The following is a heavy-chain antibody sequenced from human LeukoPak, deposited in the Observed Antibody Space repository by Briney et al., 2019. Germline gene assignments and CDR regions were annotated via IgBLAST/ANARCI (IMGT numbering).Heavy chain of an antibody. CDR2: ISGSGGYT. J-gene: IGHJ6*02. CDR3: AKVESCSTTSCYRGYGMDV. Sequence: GGSLRLSCAASGFTFSSYAMHWVRQAPGKGLEWVSAISGSGGYTYYADSVKGRFTISRDSSKNTLFLQMSSLRAEDTAVYFCAKVESCSTTSCYRGYGMDVWGQGTTVTVPS. D-gene: IGHD2-2*02. CDR1: GFTFSSYA. V-gene: IGHV3-23*01.